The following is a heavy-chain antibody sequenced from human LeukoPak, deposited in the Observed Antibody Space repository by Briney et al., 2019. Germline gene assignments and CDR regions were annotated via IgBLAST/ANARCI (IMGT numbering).Heavy chain of an antibody. CDR3: ARTSLTGILQDFDH. J-gene: IGHJ4*02. Sequence: SETLSLTCAVSGYSIINNNYWGWIRQPPGEGLEWIGHIYHGGSTYYNPSLKSRVTISVDTSKNQFSVKLNSVTAADTAVYYCARTSLTGILQDFDHWGQGTLVTVSS. D-gene: IGHD3-9*01. CDR1: GYSIINNNY. CDR2: IYHGGST. V-gene: IGHV4-38-2*01.